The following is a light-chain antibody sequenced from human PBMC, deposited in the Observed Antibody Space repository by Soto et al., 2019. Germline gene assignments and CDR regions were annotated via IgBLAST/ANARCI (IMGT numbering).Light chain of an antibody. J-gene: IGLJ1*01. CDR1: SSDVGGFHS. CDR3: SSYTTSSTDV. V-gene: IGLV2-14*01. CDR2: EVS. Sequence: QSVLNQPASVSGSPGQSITISCTGTSSDVGGFHSVSWYQQHPGKAPKLIIYEVSNRPSGVSNRFSGSKSGNTASLTISGLQTEDEADYYCSSYTTSSTDVFGTGTKVTVL.